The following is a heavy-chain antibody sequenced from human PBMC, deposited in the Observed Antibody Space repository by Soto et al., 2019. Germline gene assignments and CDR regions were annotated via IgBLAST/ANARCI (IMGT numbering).Heavy chain of an antibody. CDR3: ARGVYTRRYCSSTSCYGRWFDP. J-gene: IGHJ5*02. D-gene: IGHD2-2*01. V-gene: IGHV4-34*01. CDR1: GGSLSGYY. CDR2: INHSGST. Sequence: SETLSLTCAAYGGSLSGYYWSWIRQPPGKGLEWIGEINHSGSTNYNPSLKSRVTISVDTSKNQFSLKLSSVTAADTAVYYCARGVYTRRYCSSTSCYGRWFDPWGQGTLVTVSS.